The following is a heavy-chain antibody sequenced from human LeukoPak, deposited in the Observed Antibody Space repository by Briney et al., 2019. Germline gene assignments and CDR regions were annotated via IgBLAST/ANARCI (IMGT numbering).Heavy chain of an antibody. V-gene: IGHV3-48*03. Sequence: GGSLRLSCAASGFTFSSYEMNWVRQAPGKGLEWVSYISSSGSTIYYADSVKGRFTISRDSAKNSLYLQMNSLRAEDTAVYYCARHTYSGGKFDCWGQGTLVTVS. D-gene: IGHD5-12*01. CDR2: ISSSGSTI. J-gene: IGHJ4*02. CDR3: ARHTYSGGKFDC. CDR1: GFTFSSYE.